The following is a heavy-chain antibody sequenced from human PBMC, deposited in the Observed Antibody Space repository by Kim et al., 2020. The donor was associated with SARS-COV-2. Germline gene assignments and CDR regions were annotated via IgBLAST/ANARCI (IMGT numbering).Heavy chain of an antibody. CDR1: GFTFSTSE. D-gene: IGHD3-22*01. Sequence: GGSLRLSCAASGFTFSTSEMNWVRQAPGKGLEWVSDINSHARTIFYADSVKGRFTISRDNAKNSLYLQMNSLRADDTAVYYCARERSDRAFDMWSQGTGVTVSS. V-gene: IGHV3-48*03. J-gene: IGHJ3*02. CDR2: INSHARTI. CDR3: ARERSDRAFDM.